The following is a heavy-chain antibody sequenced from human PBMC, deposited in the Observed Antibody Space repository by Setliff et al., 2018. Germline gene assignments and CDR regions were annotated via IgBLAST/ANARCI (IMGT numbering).Heavy chain of an antibody. V-gene: IGHV4-39*01. CDR2: IYHGGKT. CDR3: ARTGTYRYFDS. J-gene: IGHJ4*02. D-gene: IGHD1-1*01. CDR1: GGSISSSGVYY. Sequence: PSETLSLTCTVSGGSISSSGVYYWGWIRQPPGKGLEWIGRIYHGGKTYYNTSLERRLTISVDTSKNQFSLKLRSVTSADTAVYYRARTGTYRYFDSWGQGTLVNVSS.